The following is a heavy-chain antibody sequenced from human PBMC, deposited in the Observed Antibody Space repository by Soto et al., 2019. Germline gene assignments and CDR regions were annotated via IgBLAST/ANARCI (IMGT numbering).Heavy chain of an antibody. CDR3: ARHEGYCSSTSCYRGDWFDP. CDR2: IDPSDSYT. D-gene: IGHD2-2*01. V-gene: IGHV5-10-1*01. Sequence: XDSLTISGKGSGYSFTSYWISWVRQMPGKGLEWMGRIDPSDSYTNYSPSFQGHVTISADKSISTAYLQWSSLKASDTAMYYCARHEGYCSSTSCYRGDWFDPWGQGTLVTVSS. J-gene: IGHJ5*02. CDR1: GYSFTSYW.